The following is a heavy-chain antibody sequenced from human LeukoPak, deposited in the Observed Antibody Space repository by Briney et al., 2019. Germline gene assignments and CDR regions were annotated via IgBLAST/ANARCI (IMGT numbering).Heavy chain of an antibody. CDR2: IYYSGST. CDR3: ARRSMVTTFDY. CDR1: GGSISSSSYY. Sequence: PSETLSLTCTVSGGSISSSSYYWGWIRRPPGKGLEWIGSIYYSGSTYYNPSLKSRVTISVDTSKNQFSLKLSSVTAADTAVYYCARRSMVTTFDYWGQGTLVTVSS. D-gene: IGHD4-17*01. V-gene: IGHV4-39*01. J-gene: IGHJ4*02.